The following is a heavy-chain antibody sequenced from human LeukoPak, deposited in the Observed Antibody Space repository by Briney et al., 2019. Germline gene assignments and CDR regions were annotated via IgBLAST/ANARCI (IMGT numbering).Heavy chain of an antibody. D-gene: IGHD6-13*01. Sequence: SETLSLTCTVSGGSISSSSYYWGRIRQPPGKGLEWIGSIYYSGSTYYNPSLKSRVTISVDTSKNQFSLKLSSVTAADTAVYYCARNKAAGEQLEEGWFDPWGQGTLVTVSS. CDR1: GGSISSSSYY. CDR3: ARNKAAGEQLEEGWFDP. V-gene: IGHV4-39*01. CDR2: IYYSGST. J-gene: IGHJ5*02.